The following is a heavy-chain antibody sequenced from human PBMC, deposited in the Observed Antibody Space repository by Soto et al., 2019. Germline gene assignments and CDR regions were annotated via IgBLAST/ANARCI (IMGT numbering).Heavy chain of an antibody. Sequence: PGGSLRLSCAASGFTFSSYAMSWVRQAPGKGLEWVSAISGSGGSTYYADSVKGRFTISRDNSKNTLYLQMNSLRAEDTAVYYCAKGPGGIDILTGYYSLDYGMDVWGQGTTVTVSS. CDR3: AKGPGGIDILTGYYSLDYGMDV. CDR2: ISGSGGST. V-gene: IGHV3-23*01. D-gene: IGHD3-9*01. J-gene: IGHJ6*02. CDR1: GFTFSSYA.